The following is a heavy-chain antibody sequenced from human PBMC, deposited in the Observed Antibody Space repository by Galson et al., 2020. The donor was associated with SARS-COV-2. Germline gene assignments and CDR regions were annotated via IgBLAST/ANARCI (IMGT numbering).Heavy chain of an antibody. Sequence: SETLSLTCTVSGYSVSTTNYWGWVRQPPGWGLEWFWSVYPSGTTYYNPSLKIRVTISVDTSKNQFSLRLDSVTAADTALYYCARQGVDMIVLVTVPGWYFDLWGRGTLVTVSS. CDR3: ARQGVDMIVLVTVPGWYFDL. D-gene: IGHD3-22*01. CDR2: VYPSGTT. CDR1: GYSVSTTNY. V-gene: IGHV4-38-2*02. J-gene: IGHJ2*01.